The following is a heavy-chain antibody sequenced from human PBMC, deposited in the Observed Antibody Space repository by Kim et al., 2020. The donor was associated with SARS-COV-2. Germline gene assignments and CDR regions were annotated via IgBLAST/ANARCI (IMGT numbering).Heavy chain of an antibody. J-gene: IGHJ4*02. D-gene: IGHD6-19*01. CDR2: VNNGGNA. Sequence: GGSLRLSCAASGFTFSRYAMSWVRQAPGKGPEWIAAVNNGGNAYYANSAKGRFTVSRDNNRNTLDVQMNSLTAEDTALYFCAKDHPSSGWPTFDSWGQGTLVTVSS. CDR3: AKDHPSSGWPTFDS. CDR1: GFTFSRYA. V-gene: IGHV3-23*01.